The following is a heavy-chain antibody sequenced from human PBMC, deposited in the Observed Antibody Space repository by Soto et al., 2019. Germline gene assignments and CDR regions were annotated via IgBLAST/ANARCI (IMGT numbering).Heavy chain of an antibody. CDR2: IYYSGST. V-gene: IGHV4-30-4*01. CDR3: ARVHYYDSSGYFFTGDREYLQH. Sequence: PSETLSLTCTVSGGSISSGDYYWSWIRQPPGKGLEWIGYIYYSGSTYYNPSLKSRVTISVDTSKNQFSLKLSSVTAADTAVYYCARVHYYDSSGYFFTGDREYLQHWGQGTLVTVSS. J-gene: IGHJ1*01. CDR1: GGSISSGDYY. D-gene: IGHD3-22*01.